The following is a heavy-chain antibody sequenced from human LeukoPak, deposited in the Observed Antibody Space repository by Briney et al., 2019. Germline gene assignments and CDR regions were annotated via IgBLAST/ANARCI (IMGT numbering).Heavy chain of an antibody. CDR1: GGPLNSGDFY. Sequence: SGTPSLTFTVSGGPLNSGDFYLGWVPPPPRKGLEWIGYIYYSGSTYYNPSLKSRVTISVDTSKNQFSLKLSFVTAADTAAYYCASGLSFDYWGQGTLVTVPS. CDR2: IYYSGST. CDR3: ASGLSFDY. J-gene: IGHJ4*02. V-gene: IGHV4-30-4*08.